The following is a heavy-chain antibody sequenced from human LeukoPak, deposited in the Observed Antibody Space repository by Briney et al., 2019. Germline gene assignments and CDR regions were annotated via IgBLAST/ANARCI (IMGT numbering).Heavy chain of an antibody. J-gene: IGHJ4*02. CDR2: IYPGDSDT. CDR1: GSTFTSYW. Sequence: SGESLKTSCQGSGSTFTSYWIGWVRQLPGKGLEWMGIIYPGDSDTRYSPSFQGQVTISADKSISTAYLQWSSLKASDTAMYYCARHGHCDGDCPLGYWGQGTLVTVSS. D-gene: IGHD2-21*02. CDR3: ARHGHCDGDCPLGY. V-gene: IGHV5-51*01.